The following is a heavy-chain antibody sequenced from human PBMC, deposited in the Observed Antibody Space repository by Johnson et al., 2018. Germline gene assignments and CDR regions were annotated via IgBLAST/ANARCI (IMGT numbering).Heavy chain of an antibody. CDR2: IILRFGAP. CDR3: AKEGETYFFDY. Sequence: QVQLVQSGAEVKKPGSSXQVSCKASGGTFSSYAFSWVRQAPGQGLEWMGGIILRFGAPSYAQKFQGRVTITADESASTVYMELSSLRSEDTALYYCAKEGETYFFDYWGQGTMVTVSS. D-gene: IGHD2-21*01. V-gene: IGHV1-69*01. J-gene: IGHJ4*02. CDR1: GGTFSSYA.